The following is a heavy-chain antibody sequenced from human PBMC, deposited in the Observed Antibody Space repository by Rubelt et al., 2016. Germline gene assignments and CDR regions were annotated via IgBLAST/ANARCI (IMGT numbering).Heavy chain of an antibody. CDR3: ARRGSRGAYPT. CDR2: IYYSGST. Sequence: GPGLVKPSETLSLTCTVSGGSISSYYRSWIRQPPGKGLEWIGYIYYSGSTNYNPSLKSRVTISVDTSKNQFSLTLSSVTAADTAVYYCARRGSRGAYPTWGQGTLVTVSS. J-gene: IGHJ5*02. V-gene: IGHV4-59*08. CDR1: GGSISSYY. D-gene: IGHD3-10*01.